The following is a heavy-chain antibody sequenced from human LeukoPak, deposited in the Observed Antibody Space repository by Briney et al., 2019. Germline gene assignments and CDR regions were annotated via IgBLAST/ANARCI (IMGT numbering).Heavy chain of an antibody. Sequence: PGGSLRLSCSASGFTFSSYAMHWVRQAPGKGLEYVSAISSNGGSTYYADSVKGRFTISRDNSKNTLYLQMNSLRAEDTAVYYCAKGFGELVPYYYYGMDVWGQGTTVTVSS. J-gene: IGHJ6*02. D-gene: IGHD3-10*01. CDR1: GFTFSSYA. V-gene: IGHV3-64*04. CDR3: AKGFGELVPYYYYGMDV. CDR2: ISSNGGST.